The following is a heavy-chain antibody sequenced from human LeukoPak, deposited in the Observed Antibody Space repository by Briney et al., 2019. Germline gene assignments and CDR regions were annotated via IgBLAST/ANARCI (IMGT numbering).Heavy chain of an antibody. D-gene: IGHD4-23*01. J-gene: IGHJ4*02. V-gene: IGHV4-34*01. CDR2: INHSGST. Sequence: SETLSLTCAVYGGSFSGCYWSWIRQPPGKGLEWIGEINHSGSTNYNPSLKSRVTISVDTSKNQFSLKLSSVTAADTAVYYCARENYGGNRHIDYWGQGTLVTVSS. CDR1: GGSFSGCY. CDR3: ARENYGGNRHIDY.